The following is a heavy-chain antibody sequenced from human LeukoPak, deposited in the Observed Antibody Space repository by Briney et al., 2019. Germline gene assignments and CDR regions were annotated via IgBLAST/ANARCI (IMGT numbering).Heavy chain of an antibody. CDR1: GYTFTGYY. Sequence: ASVKVSCKASGYTFTGYYMHWVRQATGQGLEWMGWMNPNSGNTGYAQKFQGRVTMTRNTSISTAYMELSSLRSEDTAVYYCARVPRYYYYMDVWGEGATVTVSS. CDR3: ARVPRYYYYMDV. V-gene: IGHV1-8*02. CDR2: MNPNSGNT. J-gene: IGHJ6*03.